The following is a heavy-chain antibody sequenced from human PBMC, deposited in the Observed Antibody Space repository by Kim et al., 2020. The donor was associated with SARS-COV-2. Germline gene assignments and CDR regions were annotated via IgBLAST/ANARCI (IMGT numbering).Heavy chain of an antibody. CDR3: AKDHSPRSIAAAGHFDY. D-gene: IGHD6-13*01. Sequence: GGSLRLSCAASGFTFSSYGMHWVRQAPGKGLEWVAVIWYDGSNKYYADSVKGRFTISRDNSKNTLYLQMNSLRAEDTAVYYCAKDHSPRSIAAAGHFDYWGQGTLVTVSS. V-gene: IGHV3-33*06. CDR1: GFTFSSYG. J-gene: IGHJ4*02. CDR2: IWYDGSNK.